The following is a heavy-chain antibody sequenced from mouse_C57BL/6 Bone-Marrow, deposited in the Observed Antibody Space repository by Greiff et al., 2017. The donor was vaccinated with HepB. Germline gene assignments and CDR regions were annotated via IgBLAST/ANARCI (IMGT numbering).Heavy chain of an antibody. J-gene: IGHJ1*03. CDR1: GYTFTDYN. CDR3: AIITTVGDWYFDV. D-gene: IGHD1-1*01. Sequence: DVKLQESGPELVKPGASVKMSCKASGYTFTDYNMHWVKQSHGKSLEWIGYINPNNGGTSYNQKFKGKATLTVNKSSSTAYMELRSLTSEDSAVYYCAIITTVGDWYFDVWGTGTTVTVSS. CDR2: INPNNGGT. V-gene: IGHV1-22*01.